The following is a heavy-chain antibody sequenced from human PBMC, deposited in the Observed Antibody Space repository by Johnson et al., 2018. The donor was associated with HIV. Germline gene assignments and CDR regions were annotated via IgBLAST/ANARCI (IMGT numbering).Heavy chain of an antibody. D-gene: IGHD3-3*01. Sequence: QVQLVESGGGVVQPGRSLRLSCAASGFTFSSYAMHWVRQAPGKGLEWVAVISYDGNNKCYADSVKGRFTISRDNSKNTLYLQMNSLRAEDTAVYYCAKVRGDFWSGYYGGLNDAFDIWGQGTMVTVSS. CDR3: AKVRGDFWSGYYGGLNDAFDI. CDR1: GFTFSSYA. J-gene: IGHJ3*02. CDR2: ISYDGNNK. V-gene: IGHV3-30*04.